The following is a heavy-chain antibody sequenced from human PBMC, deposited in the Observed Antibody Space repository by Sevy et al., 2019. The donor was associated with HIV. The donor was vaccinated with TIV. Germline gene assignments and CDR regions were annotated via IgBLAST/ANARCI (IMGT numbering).Heavy chain of an antibody. D-gene: IGHD2-8*01. Sequence: GGSLRLSCAASGFTFAKYSMSWVRQAPGKGLEWVSTFSFGCGRINYADSVKGRFTISRDDSKNTLFLQMNSLRAEDTARYFCAREGCTQPYDYRGQGTLVTVSS. J-gene: IGHJ4*02. CDR2: FSFGCGRI. CDR3: AREGCTQPYDY. CDR1: GFTFAKYS. V-gene: IGHV3-23*01.